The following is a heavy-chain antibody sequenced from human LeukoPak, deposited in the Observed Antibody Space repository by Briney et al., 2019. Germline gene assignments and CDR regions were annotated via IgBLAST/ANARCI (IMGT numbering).Heavy chain of an antibody. CDR2: ICSSGSTI. Sequence: PRGSLRLSCAASGVSISDYYMSWIRQAPGKGLEWVSYICSSGSTIYHADSVKGRFITSRDNTKNSPHLQMNSMRAEDTAVYYWAREPPNYDILTGYYKNYFDSWGQGTLVAVSS. J-gene: IGHJ4*02. CDR1: GVSISDYY. CDR3: AREPPNYDILTGYYKNYFDS. V-gene: IGHV3-11*04. D-gene: IGHD3-9*01.